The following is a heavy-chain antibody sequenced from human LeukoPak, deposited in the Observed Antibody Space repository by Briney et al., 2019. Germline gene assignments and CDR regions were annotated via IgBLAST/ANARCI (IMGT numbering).Heavy chain of an antibody. J-gene: IGHJ4*02. Sequence: GGSLRLSCAASGFTFSSYSMNWVRQAPGKGLEWVSYISSSSSTIYYADSVKGRFTISRDNAKNSLYLQMNSLRAEDTAVYYCAKGRGQLWLLYYFDYWGQGTLVTVSS. CDR3: AKGRGQLWLLYYFDY. V-gene: IGHV3-48*01. D-gene: IGHD5-18*01. CDR2: ISSSSSTI. CDR1: GFTFSSYS.